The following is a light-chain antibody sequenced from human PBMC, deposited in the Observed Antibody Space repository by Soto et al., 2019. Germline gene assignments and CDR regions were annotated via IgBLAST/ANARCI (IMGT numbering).Light chain of an antibody. J-gene: IGLJ2*01. V-gene: IGLV2-14*01. Sequence: QSVLTQPASVSGSPGQSITISCTGTSDDVGGHNYVSWYQQHPGKAPKLIIYDVTNRPSVVSNRFSGSKSANTASLTISGLQAEDEADYYCSSYASSSTVIFGGGTKLTVL. CDR2: DVT. CDR3: SSYASSSTVI. CDR1: SDDVGGHNY.